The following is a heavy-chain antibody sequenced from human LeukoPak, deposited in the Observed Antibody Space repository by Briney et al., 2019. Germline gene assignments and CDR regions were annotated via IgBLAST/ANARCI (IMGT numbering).Heavy chain of an antibody. V-gene: IGHV3-23*01. D-gene: IGHD2-2*01. CDR3: AKGLSTLVVPAALSSDY. CDR1: GFTFSSYA. J-gene: IGHJ4*02. Sequence: PGGSLRLSCAASGFTFSSYAMSWVRQAPGKGLEWVSAISGSGGSTYYADSVKGRFTISRDNSKNTLYLQMNSLRAEDTAVYYCAKGLSTLVVPAALSSDYWGQGTLVTVSS. CDR2: ISGSGGST.